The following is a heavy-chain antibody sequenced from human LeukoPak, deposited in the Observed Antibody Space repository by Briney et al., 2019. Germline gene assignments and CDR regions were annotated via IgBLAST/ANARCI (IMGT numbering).Heavy chain of an antibody. CDR1: GFTFSSYS. J-gene: IGHJ4*02. Sequence: GGSLRLSCAASGFTFSSYSMSWVRQSPGKGLEWVSGLSSGGTTYYADSVKGRFTISRDNSKNTLYLQMNSLRAEDTAVYYCARDLSIGAADTGGQGTLVTVSS. CDR2: LSSGGTT. CDR3: ARDLSIGAADT. D-gene: IGHD6-13*01. V-gene: IGHV3-66*01.